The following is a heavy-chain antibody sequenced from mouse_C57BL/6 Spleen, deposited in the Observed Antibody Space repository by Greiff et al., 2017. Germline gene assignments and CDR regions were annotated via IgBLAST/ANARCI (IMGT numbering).Heavy chain of an antibody. CDR1: GYTFTDYE. V-gene: IGHV1-15*01. D-gene: IGHD2-3*01. Sequence: QVQLQQSGAELVRPGASVTLSCKASGYTFTDYEMHWVKQTPVHGLEWIGAIDPETGGTAYNQKFKGKAILTADKYSSTAYMELRSLTSEDSAVYYCTRDGPFAYWGQGTLVTVSA. CDR2: IDPETGGT. J-gene: IGHJ3*01. CDR3: TRDGPFAY.